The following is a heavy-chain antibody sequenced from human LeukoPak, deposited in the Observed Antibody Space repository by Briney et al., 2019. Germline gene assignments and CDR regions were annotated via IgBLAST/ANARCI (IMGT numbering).Heavy chain of an antibody. V-gene: IGHV3-23*01. CDR1: GFTFNRCW. CDR3: AKDGRVEQQLYYFDY. J-gene: IGHJ4*02. CDR2: ISASGGNT. D-gene: IGHD6-13*01. Sequence: GGSLRLSCVVSGFTFNRCWMNWVRQAPGKGLEWVSTISASGGNTFYADSVKGRFTISRHNSKNTLHLQMNSLRAEDTAVYYCAKDGRVEQQLYYFDYWGQGALVTVSS.